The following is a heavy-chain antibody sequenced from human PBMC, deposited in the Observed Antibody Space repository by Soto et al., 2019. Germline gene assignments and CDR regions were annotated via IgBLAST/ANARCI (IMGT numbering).Heavy chain of an antibody. J-gene: IGHJ4*02. D-gene: IGHD3-22*01. CDR3: ATHSSGAGVDY. V-gene: IGHV3-23*01. Sequence: GGSLRLSCAASGFTFSSYAMSWVRQAPGKGLEWVSAISGSGGSTYYTDSVKGRFTISRDNSKNTLYLQMNSLRAEDTAVYYCATHSSGAGVDYWGQGTLVTVSS. CDR2: ISGSGGST. CDR1: GFTFSSYA.